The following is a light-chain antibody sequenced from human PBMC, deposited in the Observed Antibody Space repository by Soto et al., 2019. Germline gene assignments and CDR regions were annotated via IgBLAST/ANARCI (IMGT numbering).Light chain of an antibody. CDR3: QQYGSSPLT. J-gene: IGKJ4*01. CDR2: GAS. CDR1: QSVYSDF. V-gene: IGKV3-20*01. Sequence: IVLTQSPGTLSLSPGERATLSCRASQSVYSDFLAWYQQKPGQAPRLLIYGASSRATGIPDRFSGSGSGTDFTLTISRLEPEEFAVYYFQQYGSSPLTFGGGTKVEIK.